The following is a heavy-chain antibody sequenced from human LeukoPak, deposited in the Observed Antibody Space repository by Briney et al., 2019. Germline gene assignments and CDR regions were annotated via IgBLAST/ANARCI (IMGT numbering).Heavy chain of an antibody. Sequence: SETLSLTCTVSGYSISSGYYWGWIRQPPGKGLEWIGSIYHSGSTYYNPSLKSRVTISVDTSKNQFSLKLSSVTAADTAVYYCARVGDFWSGFYYMDVWGKGTTVTVSS. V-gene: IGHV4-38-2*02. CDR1: GYSISSGYY. J-gene: IGHJ6*03. CDR3: ARVGDFWSGFYYMDV. D-gene: IGHD3-3*01. CDR2: IYHSGST.